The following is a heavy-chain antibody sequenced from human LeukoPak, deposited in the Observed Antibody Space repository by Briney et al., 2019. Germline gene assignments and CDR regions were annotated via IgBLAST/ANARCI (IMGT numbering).Heavy chain of an antibody. J-gene: IGHJ4*02. CDR1: GFTFSSYV. CDR2: ISYDGDTK. D-gene: IGHD3-10*01. CDR3: AKTVSGSYSYQGGDY. Sequence: PGKSLRLSCAASGFTFSSYVMHWVRQAPGKGLEWVAVISYDGDTKYYADSVKGRFTISRDNSKNTLYLQMNSLRAEDTAVYYCAKTVSGSYSYQGGDYWGQGTLVTVSS. V-gene: IGHV3-30*18.